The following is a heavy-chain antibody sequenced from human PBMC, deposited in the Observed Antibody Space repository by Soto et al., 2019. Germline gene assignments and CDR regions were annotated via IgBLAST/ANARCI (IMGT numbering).Heavy chain of an antibody. CDR1: GGSISGYY. CDR3: ARTPPDYDILTGYYSYYFDY. V-gene: IGHV4-34*01. CDR2: INHSGST. D-gene: IGHD3-9*01. J-gene: IGHJ4*02. Sequence: PSETLSLTCTVSGGSISGYYWSWIRQPPGKGLEWIGEINHSGSTNYNPSLKSRVTISVDTSKNQFSLKLSSVTAADTAVYYCARTPPDYDILTGYYSYYFDYWGQGTLVTVSS.